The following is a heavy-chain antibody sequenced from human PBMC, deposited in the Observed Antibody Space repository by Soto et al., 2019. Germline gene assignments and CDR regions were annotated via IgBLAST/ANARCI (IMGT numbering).Heavy chain of an antibody. CDR1: NGSISSSDYY. V-gene: IGHV4-61*02. J-gene: IGHJ5*02. CDR3: VRDGTKTLRDWFDP. CDR2: IYATGTT. D-gene: IGHD1-1*01. Sequence: PSETLSLTCTVSNGSISSSDYYWGWIRKSAGKGLEWIGRIYATGTTDYNPSLKSRVMMSVDTSKKQFSLKLRSVTAADTAVYYCVRDGTKTLRDWFDPWGQGISVTVSS.